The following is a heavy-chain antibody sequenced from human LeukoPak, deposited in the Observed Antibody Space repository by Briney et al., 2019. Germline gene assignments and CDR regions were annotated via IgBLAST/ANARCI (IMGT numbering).Heavy chain of an antibody. D-gene: IGHD5-12*01. J-gene: IGHJ4*02. CDR2: IIPILGIA. Sequence: SVKVSCKASGGTFSSYAISWVRQPPGQGLEWMGRIIPILGIANYAQQSQGRVTITADKTTSTAYMELSSLTSEDTAVFYCARDSGGYSGYDHTIDYCGQGTLVTVSS. V-gene: IGHV1-69*04. CDR1: GGTFSSYA. CDR3: ARDSGGYSGYDHTIDY.